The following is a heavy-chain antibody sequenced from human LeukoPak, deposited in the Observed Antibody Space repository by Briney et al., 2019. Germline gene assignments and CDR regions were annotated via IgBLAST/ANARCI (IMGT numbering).Heavy chain of an antibody. CDR3: ASGEGSSSVSLDY. Sequence: ASVKVSCKASGFTFTDYYIHWVRQAPGQGLEWMGWINPNSGGTNYAQKFQGRVTMTRDTSISTAYMELSRLRSDDTAVYYCASGEGSSSVSLDYWGQGTLVTVSS. CDR1: GFTFTDYY. J-gene: IGHJ4*02. CDR2: INPNSGGT. D-gene: IGHD2-2*01. V-gene: IGHV1-2*02.